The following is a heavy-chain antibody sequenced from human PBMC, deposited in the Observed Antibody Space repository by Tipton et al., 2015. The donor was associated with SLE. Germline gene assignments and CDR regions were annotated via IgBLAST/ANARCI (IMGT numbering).Heavy chain of an antibody. D-gene: IGHD1/OR15-1a*01. V-gene: IGHV4-34*01. CDR3: ARVPLGQRQTGYWYFDP. Sequence: LRLSCAVYGGPFSGYYWTWIRQPPGKGLEWIGEINHSGNTNFNSSLKSRVTISVDTSRNQFSLKLTSVTAADTAVYFCARVPLGQRQTGYWYFDPWGRDTLVTVSS. CDR1: GGPFSGYY. J-gene: IGHJ2*01. CDR2: INHSGNT.